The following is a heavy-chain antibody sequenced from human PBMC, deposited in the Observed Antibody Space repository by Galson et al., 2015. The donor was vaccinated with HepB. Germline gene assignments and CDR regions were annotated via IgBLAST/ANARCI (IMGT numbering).Heavy chain of an antibody. CDR1: GFSFSSYT. D-gene: IGHD1-26*01. CDR3: SRVGRSEVAQYNWFDP. J-gene: IGHJ5*02. CDR2: ISYDGSNK. Sequence: SLRLSCEASGFSFSSYTMHWVRQAPGKGREWVAVISYDGSNKYYADRVKGRVTITSDKSKNTLCLQMNSLRTEDTAVYYCSRVGRSEVAQYNWFDPWGQGTLVTASS. V-gene: IGHV3-30-3*01.